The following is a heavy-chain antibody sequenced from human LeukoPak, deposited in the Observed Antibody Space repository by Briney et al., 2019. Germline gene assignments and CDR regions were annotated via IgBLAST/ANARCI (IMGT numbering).Heavy chain of an antibody. J-gene: IGHJ4*02. CDR3: ARERYYYDSSGINYFDY. CDR1: GGSISSYY. D-gene: IGHD3-22*01. V-gene: IGHV4-4*07. Sequence: SETLSLTCTVSGGSISSYYWSWIRQPAGKGLEWIGRIYTSGSTNYNPSLKSRATMSVDTSKNQFSLKLNSVTAADTAVYYCARERYYYDSSGINYFDYWGQGTLGTVSS. CDR2: IYTSGST.